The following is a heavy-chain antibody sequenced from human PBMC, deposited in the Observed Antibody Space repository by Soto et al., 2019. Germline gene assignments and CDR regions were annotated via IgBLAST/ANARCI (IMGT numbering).Heavy chain of an antibody. CDR1: GFTFSSYG. CDR3: AEDSYYHDSTGYYIFDY. CDR2: ISYDGSNE. D-gene: IGHD3-22*01. J-gene: IGHJ4*02. Sequence: QVQLVESGGGVVQPGRSLRLSCAASGFTFSSYGMHWVRQAPGKGLEWVAVISYDGSNEHYVDSVKGRFTISRDNSKNTLYLQMTSLRAEDTAVYYCAEDSYYHDSTGYYIFDYWGQGTLVTVSS. V-gene: IGHV3-30*18.